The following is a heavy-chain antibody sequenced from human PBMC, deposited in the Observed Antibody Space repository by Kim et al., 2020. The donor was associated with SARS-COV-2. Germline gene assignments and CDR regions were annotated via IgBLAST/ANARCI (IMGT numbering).Heavy chain of an antibody. CDR3: ARDLYDSSGYLEGLGAFDI. Sequence: GGSLRLSCAASGFTFSSYSMNWVRQAPGKGLEWVSSISSSSSYIYYADSVKGRFTISRDNAKNSLYLQMNSLRAEDTAVYYCARDLYDSSGYLEGLGAFDIWGQGTMVTVSS. D-gene: IGHD3-22*01. CDR2: ISSSSSYI. J-gene: IGHJ3*02. CDR1: GFTFSSYS. V-gene: IGHV3-21*01.